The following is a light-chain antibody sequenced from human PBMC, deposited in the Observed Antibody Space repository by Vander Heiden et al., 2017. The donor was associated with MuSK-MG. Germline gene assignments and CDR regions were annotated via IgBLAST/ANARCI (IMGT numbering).Light chain of an antibody. V-gene: IGKV1-33*01. CDR3: QQYDNHPVT. Sequence: DTQMTHSPSSLSASVGDRVTITCQASQDISSYLNWYQQKPGKAPKLLIYDASSLETGVPSRFSGSGSGTDFTFTISSLQPEDIATYYCQQYDNHPVTFGGGTKVEIK. CDR1: QDISSY. J-gene: IGKJ4*01. CDR2: DAS.